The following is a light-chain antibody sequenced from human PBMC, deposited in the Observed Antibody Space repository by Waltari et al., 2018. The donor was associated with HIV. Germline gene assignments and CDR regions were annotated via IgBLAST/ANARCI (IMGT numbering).Light chain of an antibody. V-gene: IGLV4-69*01. CDR2: LNSDGSH. J-gene: IGLJ3*02. Sequence: APASLGASVKLTCTLSSGHSSYDIAWHQQQPEKGPRYLMNLNSDGSHSKGDGIPDRFSGSSSGAERYLTISTLQSEDEADYYCQTWGTGILVFGGGTKLTVL. CDR1: SGHSSYD. CDR3: QTWGTGILV.